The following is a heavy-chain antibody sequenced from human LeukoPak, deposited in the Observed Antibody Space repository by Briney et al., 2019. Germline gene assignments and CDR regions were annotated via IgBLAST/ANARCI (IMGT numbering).Heavy chain of an antibody. Sequence: PSQTLSLTCTVSGGSISRGGYYWSWIRQHPGKGLEWIGYIYYSGSTYYNPSLKSRVTISVDTSKNQFSLKLSSVTAADTAVYYCARDLAGSYCSSTSCYAVGWFDPWGQGTLVTVSS. D-gene: IGHD2-2*01. CDR2: IYYSGST. CDR1: GGSISRGGYY. V-gene: IGHV4-31*03. J-gene: IGHJ5*02. CDR3: ARDLAGSYCSSTSCYAVGWFDP.